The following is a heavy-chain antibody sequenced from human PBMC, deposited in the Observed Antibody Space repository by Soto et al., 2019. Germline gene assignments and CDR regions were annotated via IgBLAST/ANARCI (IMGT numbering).Heavy chain of an antibody. CDR3: ARDFDY. V-gene: IGHV1-3*01. CDR2: INAYNGNT. J-gene: IGHJ4*02. CDR1: GYRYTGYA. Sequence: ASVKLSCAACGYRYTGYAMHWVRQAPGQRLEWMGWINAYNGNTKYSQKLQGRVTITTDTSTSTAYMELRSLRSDDTAVYYCARDFDYWGQGTLVTVSS.